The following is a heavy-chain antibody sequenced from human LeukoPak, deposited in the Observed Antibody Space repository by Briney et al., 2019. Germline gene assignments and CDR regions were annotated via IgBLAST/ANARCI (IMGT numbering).Heavy chain of an antibody. CDR3: ARDISYCSSTSSCSGAFDI. D-gene: IGHD2-2*01. V-gene: IGHV3-30*04. J-gene: IGHJ3*02. CDR2: ISYDGSNK. CDR1: GFTFSSYA. Sequence: GGSLRLSCAASGFTFSSYAMHWVRQAPGKGLEWVAVISYDGSNKYYADSVKGRFTISRDNSKNTLYLQKNSLRAEDTAVYYCARDISYCSSTSSCSGAFDIWGQGTMVTVSS.